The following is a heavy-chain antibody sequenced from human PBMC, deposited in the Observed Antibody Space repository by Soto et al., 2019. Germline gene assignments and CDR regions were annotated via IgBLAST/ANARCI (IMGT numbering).Heavy chain of an antibody. D-gene: IGHD5-18*01. V-gene: IGHV4-59*08. CDR2: IYYSGNT. CDR1: GGSISSYY. J-gene: IGHJ4*02. Sequence: SETLSLTCTVSGGSISSYYWSWIRQPPGKGLEWIGYIYYSGNTNYNPSLKSRVTISVDTSKNQFSLKLSSVTAADTAVYYCARRYGYSSDYWGQGTLVTVSS. CDR3: ARRYGYSSDY.